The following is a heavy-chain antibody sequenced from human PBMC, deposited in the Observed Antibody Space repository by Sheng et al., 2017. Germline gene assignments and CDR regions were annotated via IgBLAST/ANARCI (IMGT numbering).Heavy chain of an antibody. D-gene: IGHD7-27*01. J-gene: IGHJ4*03. CDR1: GYTFINYD. Sequence: QVQLVQSGAEVKEPGASVKVSCKASGYTFINYDVKWVRQAPGQGPEWMAWINAKTGNTGYAQKFQGRLTITRDTSTDTSYMELTGLKSEDTAVYYCARGRGGERRNGYFDYWGQ. CDR3: ARGRGGERRNGYFDY. V-gene: IGHV1-8*03. CDR2: INAKTGNT.